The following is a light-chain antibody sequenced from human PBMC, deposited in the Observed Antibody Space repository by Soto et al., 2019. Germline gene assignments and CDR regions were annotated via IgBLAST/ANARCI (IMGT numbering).Light chain of an antibody. J-gene: IGKJ1*01. CDR1: QSLSSSY. V-gene: IGKV3-20*01. CDR2: RAS. Sequence: EVVLTQSPGTLSLSPGERATLSCRASQSLSSSYLAWYQQKPGQAPRLLIYRASSRATGIPDRFSGSGSGTDFTLTIRRLEPEDFAVYYCQQFSSSTGTFGQGTKVEIK. CDR3: QQFSSSTGT.